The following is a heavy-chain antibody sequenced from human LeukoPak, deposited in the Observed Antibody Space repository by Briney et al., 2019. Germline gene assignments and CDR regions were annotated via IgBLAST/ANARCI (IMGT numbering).Heavy chain of an antibody. V-gene: IGHV3-30*02. Sequence: GSLRLSCAASGFTFSSYGMHWVLQAPGKGLEWVAFIRYDGSNKYYADSVKGRFTISRDNSKNTLYLQMNSLRAEDTAVYYCAKDHLIYGSSGYFFDYWGQGTLVTVSS. J-gene: IGHJ4*02. CDR3: AKDHLIYGSSGYFFDY. D-gene: IGHD3-22*01. CDR1: GFTFSSYG. CDR2: IRYDGSNK.